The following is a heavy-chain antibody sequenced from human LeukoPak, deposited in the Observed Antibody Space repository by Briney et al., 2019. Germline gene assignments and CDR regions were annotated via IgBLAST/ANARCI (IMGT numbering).Heavy chain of an antibody. Sequence: SETLSLTCTVSGGSISSSTYYWGWIRRPPGKGLEWVGSIYYSGSTYYNPSLKSRVTVSVDTSKNQFSLNLSSVTAADTAIYYCVRGSTLRHYQYWGQGTLVTVSS. V-gene: IGHV4-39*01. CDR2: IYYSGST. CDR1: GGSISSSTYY. J-gene: IGHJ4*02. D-gene: IGHD3-16*01. CDR3: VRGSTLRHYQY.